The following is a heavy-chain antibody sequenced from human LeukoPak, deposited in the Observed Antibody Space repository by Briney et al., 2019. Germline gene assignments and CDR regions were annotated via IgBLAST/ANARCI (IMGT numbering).Heavy chain of an antibody. CDR2: ISYDGSNK. V-gene: IGHV3-30*19. D-gene: IGHD2-15*01. J-gene: IGHJ5*02. CDR1: GFTFSSYG. Sequence: PGGSLRLSCAASGFTFSSYGMHWVRQAPGKGLEWVAVISYDGSNKYYADSVKGRFTISRDNSKNTLYLQMNSLRAEDTAVYYCARDLLGYCSGGSCYEVDPWGQGTLVTVSS. CDR3: ARDLLGYCSGGSCYEVDP.